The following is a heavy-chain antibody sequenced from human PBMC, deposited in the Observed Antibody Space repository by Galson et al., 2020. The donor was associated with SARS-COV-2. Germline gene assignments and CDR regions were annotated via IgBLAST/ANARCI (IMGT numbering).Heavy chain of an antibody. J-gene: IGHJ4*02. D-gene: IGHD6-13*01. CDR1: GYTFTSYD. CDR3: ARGTRLKTRSMYSSSWYVYEDY. Sequence: ASVKVSCKASGYTFTSYDINWVRQATGQGLEWMGWMNPNSGNTGYAQKFQGRVTMTRNTSISTAYMELGSLRSEDTAVYYCARGTRLKTRSMYSSSWYVYEDYWGQGTLVTVSS. V-gene: IGHV1-8*01. CDR2: MNPNSGNT.